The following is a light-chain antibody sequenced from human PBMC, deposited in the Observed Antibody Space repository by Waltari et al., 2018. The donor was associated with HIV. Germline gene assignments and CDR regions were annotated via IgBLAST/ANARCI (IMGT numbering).Light chain of an antibody. V-gene: IGLV2-14*03. CDR3: CSYTVNSTGV. J-gene: IGLJ1*01. Sequence: QSALTQPASVSGSPGQSIAISCTGTSGDIVTYKFVSWYQQHTGKVPKLIIYDVNVRPSGVSDRFSGSKSGNTAILTISGLHSDDEADYYCCSYTVNSTGVFGAGTKITV. CDR2: DVN. CDR1: SGDIVTYKF.